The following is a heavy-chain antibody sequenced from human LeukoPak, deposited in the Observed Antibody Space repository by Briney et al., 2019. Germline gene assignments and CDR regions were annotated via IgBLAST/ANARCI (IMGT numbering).Heavy chain of an antibody. CDR1: GFTFSDYY. J-gene: IGHJ4*02. Sequence: MAGGSLRLSCAASGFTFSDYYMNWIRQAPGKGLEWVSYISSGGNTLYYADSVKGRFTISRDNAKNSLYLQMNSLRAEDTAVYYCARGSISVAAAGRIDYWGQGTLVTASA. CDR2: ISSGGNTL. D-gene: IGHD6-13*01. V-gene: IGHV3-11*01. CDR3: ARGSISVAAAGRIDY.